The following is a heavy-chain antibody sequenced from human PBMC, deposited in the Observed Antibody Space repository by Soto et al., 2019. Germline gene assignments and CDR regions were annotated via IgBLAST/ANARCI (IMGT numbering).Heavy chain of an antibody. V-gene: IGHV1-2*02. CDR1: GYTFTGYY. J-gene: IGHJ4*02. CDR2: ISPKSGGT. Sequence: ASVKVSCKASGYTFTGYYMHWVRQAPGQGFEWMGRISPKSGGTNYAQKFEGRVTMTWDTSLKTAYVELSSLISEDTAVYYCARPPGYISDSYYFDLWGQGTLVTVSS. D-gene: IGHD3-22*01. CDR3: ARPPGYISDSYYFDL.